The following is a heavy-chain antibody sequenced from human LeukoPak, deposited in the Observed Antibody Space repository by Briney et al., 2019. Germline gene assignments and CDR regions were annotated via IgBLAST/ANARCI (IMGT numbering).Heavy chain of an antibody. D-gene: IGHD2-15*01. V-gene: IGHV1-69*04. CDR1: GGTFSSYA. Sequence: SVKVSCKASGGTFSSYAISWVRQAPGQGLEWMGRIIPILGIANYAQKFQGRVTITADKSTSTAYMELSSLRSEDTAVYYCARGCSGGSCHRDYWGQGTLVTVSS. CDR3: ARGCSGGSCHRDY. CDR2: IIPILGIA. J-gene: IGHJ4*02.